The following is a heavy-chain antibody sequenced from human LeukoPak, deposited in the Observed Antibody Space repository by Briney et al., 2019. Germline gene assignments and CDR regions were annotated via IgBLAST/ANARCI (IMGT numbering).Heavy chain of an antibody. Sequence: PSETLSLTCAVYGGSFSGYYWSWIRQPPGKGLEWIGEINHSGSTNYNPSLKSRVTISVGTSKNQFSLKLSSVTAADTAVYYCARRNNSSSHPHFDYWGQGTLVTVSS. J-gene: IGHJ4*02. V-gene: IGHV4-34*01. CDR3: ARRNNSSSHPHFDY. CDR2: INHSGST. D-gene: IGHD6-13*01. CDR1: GGSFSGYY.